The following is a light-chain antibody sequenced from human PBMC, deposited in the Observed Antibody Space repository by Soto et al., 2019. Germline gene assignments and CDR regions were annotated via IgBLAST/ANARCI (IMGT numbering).Light chain of an antibody. CDR1: SSDFGYSNY. CDR2: DVS. J-gene: IGLJ1*01. V-gene: IGLV2-14*03. CDR3: SSFRSSSTSYV. Sequence: QSVLTQPAAVSGSPGQSITTSSTGNSSDFGYSNYVSWYQPHPGKAPKLVIYDVSNRPSGVSNRFSGSKSANTASLTISGLQAEDEADYYCSSFRSSSTSYVFGTGTKVTVL.